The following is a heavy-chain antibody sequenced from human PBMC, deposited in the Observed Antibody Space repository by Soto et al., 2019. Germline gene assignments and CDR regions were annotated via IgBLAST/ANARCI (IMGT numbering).Heavy chain of an antibody. D-gene: IGHD2-2*01. V-gene: IGHV3-30*18. CDR3: AKDRSTRDYYYYGMDV. CDR2: ISYDGSNK. J-gene: IGHJ6*02. CDR1: GFTFSSYG. Sequence: ESGGGVVQPGRSLRLSCAASGFTFSSYGMHWVRQAPGKGLEWVAVISYDGSNKYYADSVKGRFTISRDNSKNTLYLQMNSLRAEDTAVYYCAKDRSTRDYYYYGMDVWGQGTTVTVSS.